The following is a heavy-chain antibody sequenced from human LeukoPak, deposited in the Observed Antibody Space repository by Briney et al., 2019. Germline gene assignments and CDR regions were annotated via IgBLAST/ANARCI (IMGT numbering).Heavy chain of an antibody. CDR1: GFTFGSYG. CDR3: AKGAVVADSYYFDY. CDR2: ISYDGSNK. D-gene: IGHD2-15*01. V-gene: IGHV3-30*18. J-gene: IGHJ4*02. Sequence: PAGSLRLSCAASGFTFGSYGMHWVRQAPGKGLEWVAVISYDGSNKYYADSVKGRFTVSRDNSKNTLYLQMNSLRAEDTAVYYCAKGAVVADSYYFDYWGQGTLVTVSS.